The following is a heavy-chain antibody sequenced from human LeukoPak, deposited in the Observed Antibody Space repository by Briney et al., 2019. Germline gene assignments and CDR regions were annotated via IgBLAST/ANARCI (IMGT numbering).Heavy chain of an antibody. V-gene: IGHV3-33*01. Sequence: GGSLRLSCAASGFTFSSYGMHWVRQAPGKGLEWVAVIWYDGSNKYYADSVKGRFTISRDNSKNTLYLQMNSLRAEDTAMYYCARDLSSTSSVYYYYGMDVWGQGTTVTVSS. D-gene: IGHD2-2*01. J-gene: IGHJ6*02. CDR3: ARDLSSTSSVYYYYGMDV. CDR1: GFTFSSYG. CDR2: IWYDGSNK.